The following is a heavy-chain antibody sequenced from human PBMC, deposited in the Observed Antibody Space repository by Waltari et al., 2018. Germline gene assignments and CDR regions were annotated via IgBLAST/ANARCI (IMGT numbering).Heavy chain of an antibody. CDR1: GFSFSDYF. Sequence: QVQLVESGGGLVKPGGSLRLSCAVSGFSFSDYFMTWIRQAPGKGLEWLSYISGSGTSAYYADSVKGRFTISRDNAKNSLYLQMNSLRAEDTAVYYCVREASGWTPHFDYWGQGTLVTVSS. J-gene: IGHJ4*02. D-gene: IGHD6-19*01. CDR3: VREASGWTPHFDY. V-gene: IGHV3-11*01. CDR2: ISGSGTSA.